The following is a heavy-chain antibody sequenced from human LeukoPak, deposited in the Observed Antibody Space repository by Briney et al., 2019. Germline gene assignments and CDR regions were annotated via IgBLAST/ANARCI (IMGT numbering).Heavy chain of an antibody. J-gene: IGHJ4*02. CDR1: GYTFSNND. CDR2: INPSGGST. V-gene: IGHV1-46*01. CDR3: AGEIAMHVH. D-gene: IGHD3-22*01. Sequence: ASVTVSCKASGYTFSNNDLHWVRQAPGQGLEWLGLINPSGGSTIYAQKFQGRVIMTRDTSTSTVYMELSSLRSDDSAVYYCAGEIAMHVHWGQGTLVTVSS.